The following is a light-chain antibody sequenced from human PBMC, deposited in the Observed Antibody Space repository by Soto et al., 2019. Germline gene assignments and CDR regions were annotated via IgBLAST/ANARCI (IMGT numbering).Light chain of an antibody. V-gene: IGKV3-15*01. CDR2: AAS. Sequence: EIVMTQSPATLSVSPGERATLSCRASQSVSSNLAWYQQKPGQAPSLLIYAASTRATGIPARFSGSGSGTEFTLTISSLQSEDFGFYYCQQYNNWPRTFGQGTKVEIK. CDR1: QSVSSN. J-gene: IGKJ1*01. CDR3: QQYNNWPRT.